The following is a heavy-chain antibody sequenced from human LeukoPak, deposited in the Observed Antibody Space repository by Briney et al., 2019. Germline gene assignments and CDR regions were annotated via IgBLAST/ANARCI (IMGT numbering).Heavy chain of an antibody. CDR1: GFIFSTYG. J-gene: IGHJ4*02. V-gene: IGHV3-33*01. CDR2: IWYDGSNT. Sequence: GGSLRLSCAASGFIFSTYGMHWVRQAPGKGLEWMAVIWYDGSNTYYADSVKGRFTISRDNSKNTLYLQMNSLRAEDTAVYYCVRAAHYDYVWGSYPDYWGQGTLVTVSS. CDR3: VRAAHYDYVWGSYPDY. D-gene: IGHD3-16*02.